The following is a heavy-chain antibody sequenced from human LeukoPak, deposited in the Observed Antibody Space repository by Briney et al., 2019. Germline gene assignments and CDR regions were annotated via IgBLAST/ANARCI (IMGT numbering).Heavy chain of an antibody. J-gene: IGHJ6*02. CDR1: GGSISGYY. CDR2: IYSTGTN. Sequence: PSETLSLTCTVSGGSISGYYWTWIRQSAGKGLEWIGHIYSTGTNNYNPSLRSRVTLSVDTSKNQFSLKLSSVTAADTAVYYCARLGCGGDCYPDAYGMDVWGQGTTVTVSS. D-gene: IGHD2-21*02. CDR3: ARLGCGGDCYPDAYGMDV. V-gene: IGHV4-4*07.